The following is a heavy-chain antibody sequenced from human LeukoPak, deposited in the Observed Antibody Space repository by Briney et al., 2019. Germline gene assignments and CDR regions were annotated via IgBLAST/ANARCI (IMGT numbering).Heavy chain of an antibody. J-gene: IGHJ4*02. CDR2: MNPNSGNT. Sequence: ASVKVSCKASGYTFTSYDINWVQQATGQGLEWMGWMNPNSGNTGYAQKFQGRVTITRDTSINTAYMELSSLRSEDTAVYYCATLLTYSSGWFLFWGQGTLVTVSS. D-gene: IGHD6-19*01. V-gene: IGHV1-8*01. CDR1: GYTFTSYD. CDR3: ATLLTYSSGWFLF.